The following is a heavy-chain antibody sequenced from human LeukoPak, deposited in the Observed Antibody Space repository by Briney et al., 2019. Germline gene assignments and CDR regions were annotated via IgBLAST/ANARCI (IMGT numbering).Heavy chain of an antibody. J-gene: IGHJ4*02. D-gene: IGHD5-24*01. CDR3: ASRKKGMATAGFDY. Sequence: GASLKISFKGSGSRFTSYWSGWVRPMPGKGLEGMGIIYSGDSDTRYSPSFQGEVTISAEKSISTAYLQWSSLKASDTALYYCASRKKGMATAGFDYWGQGTLVTVSS. CDR2: IYSGDSDT. CDR1: GSRFTSYW. V-gene: IGHV5-51*01.